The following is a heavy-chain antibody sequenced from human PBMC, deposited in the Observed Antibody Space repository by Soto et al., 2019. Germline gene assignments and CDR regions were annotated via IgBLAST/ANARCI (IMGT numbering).Heavy chain of an antibody. Sequence: KTSETLSLTCTVSGDSIISGSYYWAWIRQPPGKGLEWIGRIFRTENAYYNPSLKSRVTLSADTSQNQFSLELRFVTAADTAVYYCARQERYANWFDPWGQGTLVTVSS. CDR3: ARQERYANWFDP. J-gene: IGHJ5*02. V-gene: IGHV4-39*01. D-gene: IGHD1-1*01. CDR1: GDSIISGSYY. CDR2: IFRTENA.